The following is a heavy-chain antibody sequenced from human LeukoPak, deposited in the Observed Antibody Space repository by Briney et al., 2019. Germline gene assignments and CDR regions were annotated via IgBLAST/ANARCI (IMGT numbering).Heavy chain of an antibody. CDR3: ASQEYGSGWYDDY. J-gene: IGHJ4*02. D-gene: IGHD6-19*01. V-gene: IGHV4-39*01. CDR2: IYYSGST. CDR1: GGSISSSSYY. Sequence: PSETLSLTCTVSGGSISSSSYYWGWIRQPPGKGLEWIGSIYYSGSTYYNPSLKSRVTISVDTSKNQFSLKLSSVTAADTAVYYCASQEYGSGWYDDYWGQGTLVTVSS.